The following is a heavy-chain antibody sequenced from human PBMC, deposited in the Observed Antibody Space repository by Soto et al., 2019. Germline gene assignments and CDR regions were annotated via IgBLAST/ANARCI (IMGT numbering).Heavy chain of an antibody. CDR3: ARVPFRGPRGYFDY. Sequence: NPSETLSLTCAVYGGSFSGYYWSWIRQPPGKGLEWIGEINHSGSTNYNPSLKSRVTISVDTSKNQFSLKLSSVTAADTAVYYCARVPFRGPRGYFDYWGQGTLVTVSS. D-gene: IGHD3-16*01. CDR2: INHSGST. J-gene: IGHJ4*02. CDR1: GGSFSGYY. V-gene: IGHV4-34*01.